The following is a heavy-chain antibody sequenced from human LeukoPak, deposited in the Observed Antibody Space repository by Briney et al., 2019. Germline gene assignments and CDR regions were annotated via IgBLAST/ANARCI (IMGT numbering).Heavy chain of an antibody. CDR2: INHSGST. J-gene: IGHJ4*02. CDR1: GGSFSGYY. D-gene: IGHD2-2*01. CDR3: ARGLLYCSSTSCRAAIFDY. V-gene: IGHV4-34*01. Sequence: PSETLSPTCAVYGGSFSGYYWSWIRQPPGKGLEWIGEINHSGSTNYNPSLKSRVTISVDTSKNQFSLKLSSVTAADTAVYYCARGLLYCSSTSCRAAIFDYWGQGTLVTVSS.